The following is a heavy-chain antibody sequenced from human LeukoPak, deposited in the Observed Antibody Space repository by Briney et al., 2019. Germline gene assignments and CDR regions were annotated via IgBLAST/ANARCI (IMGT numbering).Heavy chain of an antibody. V-gene: IGHV3-9*01. Sequence: PGRSLRLSCAASGFTFDDYAMRWVRQAPGKGLEWVSGISWNSGSIGYADSVKGRFTISRDNAKNSLYLQMNSLRAEDTALYYCAKGTSGYYSDFDYWGQGTLVTVSS. CDR3: AKGTSGYYSDFDY. D-gene: IGHD3-22*01. CDR2: ISWNSGSI. J-gene: IGHJ4*02. CDR1: GFTFDDYA.